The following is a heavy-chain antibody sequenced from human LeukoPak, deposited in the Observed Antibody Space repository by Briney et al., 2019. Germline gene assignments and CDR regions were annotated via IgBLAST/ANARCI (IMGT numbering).Heavy chain of an antibody. CDR2: IHYSGST. V-gene: IGHV4-59*08. Sequence: SETLSLTCTVSGGSISSYYWSWIRQPPGKGLEWIGYIHYSGSTNYNPSLKSRVAISVDTSKSLFSLKLSSVTAADTAVYYCARQAAGTVDYWGQGTLVTVSS. J-gene: IGHJ4*02. D-gene: IGHD6-13*01. CDR3: ARQAAGTVDY. CDR1: GGSISSYY.